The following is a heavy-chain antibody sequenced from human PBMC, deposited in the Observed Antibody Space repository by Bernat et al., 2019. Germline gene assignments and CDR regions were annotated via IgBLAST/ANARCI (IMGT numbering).Heavy chain of an antibody. CDR2: ISGDGVGR. CDR1: GFTFDDYA. CDR3: AKDRRDCWSGPGGMDA. D-gene: IGHD3-3*01. V-gene: IGHV3-43*02. Sequence: HLVESGGSVAQPGGSLRLSCAASGFTFDDYAMHWVRQVPGKGLEWVSLISGDGVGRYYAESVKGRFTISRDNSKSSLFLHMNSLTTEDTALYYCAKDRRDCWSGPGGMDAWGNGTTVTVSS. J-gene: IGHJ6*04.